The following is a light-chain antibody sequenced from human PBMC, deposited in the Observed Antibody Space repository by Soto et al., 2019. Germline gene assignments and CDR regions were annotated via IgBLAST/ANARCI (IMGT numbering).Light chain of an antibody. CDR2: DAS. CDR3: QQYNVWAWT. CDR1: QTINTW. V-gene: IGKV1-5*01. Sequence: DIQMTQSPSTLSASIGDRVTITCRASQTINTWLAWYQQEPGKAPKVLSFDASTLESGVPLRFSGGEYGTEFTLTSGSLQPDESANYYGQQYNVWAWTFGQGTRVEIK. J-gene: IGKJ1*01.